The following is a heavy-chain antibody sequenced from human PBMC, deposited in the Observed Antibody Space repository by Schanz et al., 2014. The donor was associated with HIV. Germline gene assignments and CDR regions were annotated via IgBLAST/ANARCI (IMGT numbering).Heavy chain of an antibody. Sequence: QVQLVQSGAEVKKPGASVKVSCKASGYSFSDYYIHWVRQAPGQGLEWMGWINPKTGGTHLAQNFQGRVTMTRHTSMTTVYMDLSRVTSDDTALYFCARAPPRDSSGYYPFDYWGQGTLVTVSS. CDR3: ARAPPRDSSGYYPFDY. D-gene: IGHD3-22*01. V-gene: IGHV1-2*02. J-gene: IGHJ4*02. CDR1: GYSFSDYY. CDR2: INPKTGGT.